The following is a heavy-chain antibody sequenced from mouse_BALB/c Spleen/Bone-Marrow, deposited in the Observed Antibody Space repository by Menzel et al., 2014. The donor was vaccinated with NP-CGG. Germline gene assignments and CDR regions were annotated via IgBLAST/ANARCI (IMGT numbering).Heavy chain of an antibody. J-gene: IGHJ4*01. CDR1: GYTFTDYA. CDR2: ISTYYGDA. V-gene: IGHV1S137*01. CDR3: ARDAMDY. Sequence: VQLQQSGAELGRPGVSVKISCKGSGYTFTDYAMHWVKQSHTKSLEWIGVISTYYGDASYNQKFKGKATMTVDKSSSTAYMELARLTSEDSAIYYCARDAMDYWGQGTSVTVSS.